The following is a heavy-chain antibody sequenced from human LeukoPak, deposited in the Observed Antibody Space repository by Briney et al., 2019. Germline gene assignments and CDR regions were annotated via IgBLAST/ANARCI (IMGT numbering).Heavy chain of an antibody. D-gene: IGHD6-6*01. CDR1: GGSISSGGYC. CDR3: ARDLTIAARHGNCFDP. CDR2: IYYSGST. V-gene: IGHV4-31*03. Sequence: SETLSLTCNVSGGSISSGGYCWSWIRQHPGKGLEWIGYIYYSGSTYYNPSLESRVTISVDTSKNQFSLKLSSVTAADTAVYYCARDLTIAARHGNCFDPWGQGTLVTVSS. J-gene: IGHJ5*02.